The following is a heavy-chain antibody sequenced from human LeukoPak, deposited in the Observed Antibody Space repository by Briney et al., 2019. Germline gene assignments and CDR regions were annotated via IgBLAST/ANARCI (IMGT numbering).Heavy chain of an antibody. J-gene: IGHJ4*02. V-gene: IGHV3-33*08. CDR3: ARAAYDSSGYLTL. Sequence: PGGSLRLSCAASGFTFSSYAMSWVRQAPGKGLEWVAVIWYDGTNKYYADSVKGRFTISRDNSKNTLFLQMNSLRAEDTAVYYCARAAYDSSGYLTLWGQGTLVTVSS. CDR2: IWYDGTNK. CDR1: GFTFSSYA. D-gene: IGHD3-22*01.